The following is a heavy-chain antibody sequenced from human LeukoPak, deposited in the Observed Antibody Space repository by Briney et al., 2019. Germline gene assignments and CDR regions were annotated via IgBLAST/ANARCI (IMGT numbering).Heavy chain of an antibody. CDR1: GGSISSYY. V-gene: IGHV4-59*12. CDR3: ARDHSSYDSSGYYYDY. CDR2: IYYSGST. Sequence: PSETLSLTCTVSGGSISSYYWSWIRQPPGKGLEWIGYIYYSGSTNYNPSLKSRVTISVDRSKNQFSLKLSSVTAADTAVYYCARDHSSYDSSGYYYDYWGQGTLVTVSS. D-gene: IGHD3-22*01. J-gene: IGHJ4*02.